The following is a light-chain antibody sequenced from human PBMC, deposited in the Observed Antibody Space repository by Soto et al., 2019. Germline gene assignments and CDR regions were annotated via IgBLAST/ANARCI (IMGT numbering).Light chain of an antibody. J-gene: IGKJ4*01. CDR2: GAS. Sequence: EIVLTQSPGTLSLSPGERATLSCRASQSVSNNLAWYQKKSGQAPRLLIYGASSRATGIPDRFSGSWSGTDFTLTISGLEPEYFAVYYCQQRSNWPLTFGGGTKVEIK. CDR1: QSVSNN. CDR3: QQRSNWPLT. V-gene: IGKV3D-20*02.